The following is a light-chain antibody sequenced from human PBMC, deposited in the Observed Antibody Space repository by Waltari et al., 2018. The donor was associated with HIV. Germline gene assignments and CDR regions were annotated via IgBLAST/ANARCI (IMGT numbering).Light chain of an antibody. CDR3: QQYNSDFYT. V-gene: IGKV1-5*03. CDR2: KAS. CDR1: QNVESW. J-gene: IGKJ2*01. Sequence: IRMTQSPSILSASVGDRVTITCRVSQNVESWLAWYQQRPGRAPKLLIYKASTLEYGVPARFTGSGSGTNFTLTINSLQPDDFATYYCQQYNSDFYTFGLGTRLDLK.